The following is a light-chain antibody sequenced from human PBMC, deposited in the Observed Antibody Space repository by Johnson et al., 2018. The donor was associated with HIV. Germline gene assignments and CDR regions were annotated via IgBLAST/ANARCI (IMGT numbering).Light chain of an antibody. V-gene: IGLV1-44*01. Sequence: QSVLTQPPSASGTPGQRVTISCSGSSSNIGTNSVNWYQQLPGTAPKLLIYRNNQRPSGVPDRFSGSKSDTTASLPISWLQAEDAADYYCATWDDSLNGHVFGTGTEVTVL. CDR3: ATWDDSLNGHV. J-gene: IGLJ1*01. CDR1: SSNIGTNS. CDR2: RNN.